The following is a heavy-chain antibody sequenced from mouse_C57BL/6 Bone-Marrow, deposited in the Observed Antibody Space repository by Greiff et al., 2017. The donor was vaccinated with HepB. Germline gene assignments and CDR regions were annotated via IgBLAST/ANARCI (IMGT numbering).Heavy chain of an antibody. Sequence: QVQLQQSGPELVKPGASVKISCKASGYAFSSSWMNWVKQRPGKGLEWIGRIYPGDGDTNYNGKFKGNATLTADKPSSTAYMQLSSLTSEVSAVYFCARPGGDYDVWFAYWGQGTLVTVSA. CDR2: IYPGDGDT. CDR1: GYAFSSSW. V-gene: IGHV1-82*01. J-gene: IGHJ3*01. D-gene: IGHD2-4*01. CDR3: ARPGGDYDVWFAY.